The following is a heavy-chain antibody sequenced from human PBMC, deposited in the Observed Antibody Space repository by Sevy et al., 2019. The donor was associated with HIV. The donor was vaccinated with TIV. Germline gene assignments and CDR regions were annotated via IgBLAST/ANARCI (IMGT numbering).Heavy chain of an antibody. CDR3: AKIPRGYSYASFLDS. CDR1: GFSFDRFA. J-gene: IGHJ4*02. CDR2: ISYDGGNK. Sequence: GGSLRLSCAASGFSFDRFAMHWVRQAPGKGLEWVALISYDGGNKYYADFVRGRFSISRDNSKNTLFLQMNSLSPEDTGIYYCAKIPRGYSYASFLDSWGQGTPVTVSS. V-gene: IGHV3-30*18. D-gene: IGHD5-18*01.